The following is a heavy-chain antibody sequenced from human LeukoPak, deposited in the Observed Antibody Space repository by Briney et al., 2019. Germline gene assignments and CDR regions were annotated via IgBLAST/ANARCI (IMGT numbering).Heavy chain of an antibody. CDR1: GYRFTSYW. D-gene: IGHD2-2*01. CDR2: IDPSDSHT. J-gene: IGHJ3*02. V-gene: IGHV5-10-1*01. Sequence: GESLRISCKGSGYRFTSYWISWVRQMPGKGLEWMGRIDPSDSHTNYSPSFQGHVTISADKSISTAYLQWGSMKASDTAMYYCARHVYCSSTSCYAAFDIWGQGTMVTVSS. CDR3: ARHVYCSSTSCYAAFDI.